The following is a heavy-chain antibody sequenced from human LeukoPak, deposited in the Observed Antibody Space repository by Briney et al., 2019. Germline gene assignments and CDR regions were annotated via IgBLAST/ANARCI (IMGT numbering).Heavy chain of an antibody. V-gene: IGHV3-23*01. CDR2: INGRGDDS. Sequence: GGSLRLSCVVSDFSFAVSWVRQAPGKGLEWISTINGRGDDSFHAASVKGRFTISRDTSKNTLYLHMISLRAADTAMYFCVRMRGPERRHCFDYWSQGALLIVSS. CDR3: VRMRGPERRHCFDY. J-gene: IGHJ4*02. CDR1: DFSFA. D-gene: IGHD1-1*01.